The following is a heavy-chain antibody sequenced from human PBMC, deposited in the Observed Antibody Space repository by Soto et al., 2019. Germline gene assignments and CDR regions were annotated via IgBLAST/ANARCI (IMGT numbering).Heavy chain of an antibody. CDR3: ARDLTGTPFDY. CDR1: GFTFSSYS. CDR2: IWYDGSNK. D-gene: IGHD1-20*01. Sequence: PGGSLRLSCAASGFTFSSYSMNWVRQAPGKGLEWVADIWYDGSNKYYADSVKGRFTISRDNSKNTLYLQMNSLRAEDTAVYYCARDLTGTPFDYWGQGTLVTVSS. V-gene: IGHV3-33*08. J-gene: IGHJ4*02.